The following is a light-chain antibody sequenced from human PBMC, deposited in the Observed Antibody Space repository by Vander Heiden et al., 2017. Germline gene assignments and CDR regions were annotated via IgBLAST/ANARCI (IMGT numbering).Light chain of an antibody. V-gene: IGLV3-21*02. CDR1: DIEPKG. J-gene: IGLJ2*01. CDR2: DER. Sequence: VLTTPPSVSVAPGQTATITCGGLDIEPKGVDWYQPRPCQAPVLVCYDERDRPAGIPERFSGSNSGNTPTLTITRVEAGDEADYYCQVWDSSNDLCVFGGGTKLTVL. CDR3: QVWDSSNDLCV.